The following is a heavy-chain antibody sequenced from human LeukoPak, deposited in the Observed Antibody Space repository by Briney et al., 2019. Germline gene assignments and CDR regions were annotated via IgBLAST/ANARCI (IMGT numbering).Heavy chain of an antibody. V-gene: IGHV3-23*01. CDR2: ISTTGGSK. D-gene: IGHD6-13*01. Sequence: GGSLRPSCAASEFTFSSFAMSWVRQAPGKGLDWVSTISTTGGSKYYADSVKGRFTISRDISKSTLYLQMNSLRAEDTAVYYCAQDVEQQIRGFVYWGQGALLTVSS. CDR3: AQDVEQQIRGFVY. CDR1: EFTFSSFA. J-gene: IGHJ4*02.